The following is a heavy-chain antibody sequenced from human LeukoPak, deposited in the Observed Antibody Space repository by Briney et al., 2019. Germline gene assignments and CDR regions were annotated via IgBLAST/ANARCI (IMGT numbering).Heavy chain of an antibody. D-gene: IGHD3-22*01. CDR2: IRRKANSYAT. CDR1: GFTFSGSA. CDR3: RRPHTYYYDSSGGDY. J-gene: IGHJ4*02. Sequence: GGSLRLSCAASGFTFSGSAMHWVRQASGKGLEWVGRIRRKANSYATAYAASVKGRFTISRDDSKNTAYLHMNSLKTEDTAVYYFRRPHTYYYDSSGGDYWGQGTLVTVSS. V-gene: IGHV3-73*01.